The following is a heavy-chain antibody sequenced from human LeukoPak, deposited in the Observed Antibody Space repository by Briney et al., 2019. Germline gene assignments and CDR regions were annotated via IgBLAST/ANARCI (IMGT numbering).Heavy chain of an antibody. V-gene: IGHV3-33*01. D-gene: IGHD5-24*01. CDR1: GLTFSSYG. CDR3: ATDDGPNDY. Sequence: PGGSLRLSCAASGLTFSSYGMHWVRQAPGKGLEWVASVWFDGSNSNHRDSVKGRFIISRDNSRNTVYLQMNRLRVDDTAIYYCATDDGPNDYWGQGTLVTVSS. CDR2: VWFDGSNS. J-gene: IGHJ4*02.